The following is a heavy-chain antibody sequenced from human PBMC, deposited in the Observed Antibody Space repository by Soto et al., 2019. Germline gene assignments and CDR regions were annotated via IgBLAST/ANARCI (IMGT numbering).Heavy chain of an antibody. CDR2: IDHSGST. J-gene: IGHJ6*02. CDR3: ARTRKITGTTRNYYYGMDV. Sequence: SETLPLTCAVYGGSFGGYYWSWIRQPPGKGLEWIGEIDHSGSTNYNPSLKSRVTISVDTSKNQFSLKLSSVTAADTAVYYCARTRKITGTTRNYYYGMDVWGQGTTVTVSS. D-gene: IGHD1-20*01. CDR1: GGSFGGYY. V-gene: IGHV4-34*01.